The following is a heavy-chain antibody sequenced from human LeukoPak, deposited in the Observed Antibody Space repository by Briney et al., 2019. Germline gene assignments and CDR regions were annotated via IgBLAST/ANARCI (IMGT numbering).Heavy chain of an antibody. CDR1: GYTLTELS. CDR2: FDPEDGET. Sequence: ASVKVSCKVSGYTLTELSMHWVRQAPGKGLEWMGGFDPEDGETIYAQKFQGRVTMTRNTSISTAYMELSSLRSEDTAVYYCARRELRYYYYYMDVWGKGTTVTVSS. D-gene: IGHD3-9*01. CDR3: ARRELRYYYYYMDV. J-gene: IGHJ6*03. V-gene: IGHV1-24*01.